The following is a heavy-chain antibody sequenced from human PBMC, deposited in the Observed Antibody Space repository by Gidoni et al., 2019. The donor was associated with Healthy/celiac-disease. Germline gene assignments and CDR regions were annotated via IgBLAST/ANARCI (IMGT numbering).Heavy chain of an antibody. Sequence: EVQLLESGGGLVQPGGSLRLSCAASGFTFSSYAMSWVRKAPGKGLEWVSAISGSGGSTYYADSVKGRFTISRDNSKNTLYLQMNSLRAEDTAVYYCAKDAFTYCSSTSCSVANAFDIWGQGTMVTVSS. CDR2: ISGSGGST. J-gene: IGHJ3*02. V-gene: IGHV3-23*01. CDR3: AKDAFTYCSSTSCSVANAFDI. D-gene: IGHD2-2*01. CDR1: GFTFSSYA.